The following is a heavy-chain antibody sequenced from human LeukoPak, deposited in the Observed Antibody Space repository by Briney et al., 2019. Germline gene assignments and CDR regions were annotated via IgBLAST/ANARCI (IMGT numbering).Heavy chain of an antibody. CDR3: ARGSSSWYDFDY. J-gene: IGHJ4*02. D-gene: IGHD6-13*01. V-gene: IGHV1-2*02. CDR2: ISPNSGGT. CDR1: GYTFTGYY. Sequence: GASVKVSCEASGYTFTGYYMHWVRQAPGQGLAWMGWISPNSGGTSSAQKFQGRVTMTRDTSISTAYMELTRLKSDDTAVYYCARGSSSWYDFDYWGQGTLVTVSS.